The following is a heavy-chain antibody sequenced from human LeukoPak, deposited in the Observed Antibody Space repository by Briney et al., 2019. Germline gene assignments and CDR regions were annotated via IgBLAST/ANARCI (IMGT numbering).Heavy chain of an antibody. J-gene: IGHJ4*02. Sequence: GGSLRLSCAASGFTFSSYRMSWVRQAPGKGLEWMANIKQDGSEKYYVDSVKGRFTISRDNAKNSLYLQMNSLRAEDTAVYYCARDGSLYDILTGWYYFDYWGQGTLVTVSS. CDR2: IKQDGSEK. D-gene: IGHD3-9*01. V-gene: IGHV3-7*03. CDR1: GFTFSSYR. CDR3: ARDGSLYDILTGWYYFDY.